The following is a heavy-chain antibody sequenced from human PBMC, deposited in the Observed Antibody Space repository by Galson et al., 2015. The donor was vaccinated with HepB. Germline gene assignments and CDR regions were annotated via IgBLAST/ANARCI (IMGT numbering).Heavy chain of an antibody. D-gene: IGHD2-15*01. CDR1: GFTFSSYG. CDR3: AKDDCSGGSCYPTYYYYYGMDV. V-gene: IGHV3-30*02. J-gene: IGHJ6*02. CDR2: IRYDGSNK. Sequence: SLRLSCAASGFTFSSYGMHWVRQAPGKGLEWVAFIRYDGSNKYYADSVKGRFTISRDNSKNTLYLQMNSLRAEDTAVYYCAKDDCSGGSCYPTYYYYYGMDVWGHGTTVTVSS.